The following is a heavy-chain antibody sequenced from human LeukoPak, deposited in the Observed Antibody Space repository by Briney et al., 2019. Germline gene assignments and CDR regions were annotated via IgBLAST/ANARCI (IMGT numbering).Heavy chain of an antibody. CDR3: ATSGSTSSYGMDV. Sequence: PSGTLSLTCAVSGGSISSSNWWSWVRQPPGKGLEWIGEIYHSGSTNYNPSLKSRVTISVDKSKNQFSLKLSSVTAADTAVYYCATSGSTSSYGMDVWGQGTTVTVSS. CDR1: GGSISSSNW. D-gene: IGHD2-2*01. J-gene: IGHJ6*02. V-gene: IGHV4-4*02. CDR2: IYHSGST.